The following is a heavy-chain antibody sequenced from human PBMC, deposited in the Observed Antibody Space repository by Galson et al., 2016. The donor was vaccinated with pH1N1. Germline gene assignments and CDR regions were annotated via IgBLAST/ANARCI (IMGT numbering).Heavy chain of an antibody. J-gene: IGHJ4*02. CDR3: ATHAFDY. CDR1: GYTFIDYP. CDR2: IHTGTGDT. V-gene: IGHV1-3*04. Sequence: SVKVSCKASGYTFIDYPMHWVRQAPGQGLEWMGWIHTGTGDTRYSPKFQGRVTLTRDTSATTTYLELRGLGFQDTAGFYCATHAFDYWGQGTLVTVAP.